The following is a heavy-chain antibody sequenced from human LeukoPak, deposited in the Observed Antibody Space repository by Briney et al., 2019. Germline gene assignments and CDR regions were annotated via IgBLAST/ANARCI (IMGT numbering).Heavy chain of an antibody. D-gene: IGHD5-18*01. CDR1: GYTFTSYG. Sequence: APVKVSCKASGYTFTSYGISWVRQAPGQGLEWMGWISAYNGNTNYAQKLQGRVTMTTDTSTSTAYMELRSLRSDDTAVYYCAREGYVDTAMAVYYYYGMDVWGQGTTVTVSS. CDR2: ISAYNGNT. J-gene: IGHJ6*02. V-gene: IGHV1-18*01. CDR3: AREGYVDTAMAVYYYYGMDV.